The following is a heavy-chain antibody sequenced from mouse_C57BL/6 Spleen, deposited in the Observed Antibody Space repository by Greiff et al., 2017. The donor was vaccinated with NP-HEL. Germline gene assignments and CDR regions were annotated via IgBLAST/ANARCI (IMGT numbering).Heavy chain of an antibody. CDR1: GYTFTSYW. V-gene: IGHV1-50*01. D-gene: IGHD2-5*01. J-gene: IGHJ2*01. CDR3: ARAGNSKSFDY. Sequence: QVQLQQPGAELVKPGASVTLSCKASGYTFTSYWMQWVKQRPGQGLEWIGEIDPSDSYTNYNQKFKGKATLTVDTSSSTSSMQLSSLTSEDAAVYYCARAGNSKSFDYWGNGTTLTVST. CDR2: IDPSDSYT.